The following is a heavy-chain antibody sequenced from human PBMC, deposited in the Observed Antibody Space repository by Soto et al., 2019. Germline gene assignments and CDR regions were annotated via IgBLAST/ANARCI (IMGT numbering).Heavy chain of an antibody. J-gene: IGHJ5*02. V-gene: IGHV4-30-2*01. D-gene: IGHD1-1*01. Sequence: QLQLQESGSGLVRPSQTLSLTCAVSGGSISSSGYSWKWIRQQPGKGLEWIGYIYHSGSTLYNPSLKSRVTISVDKSKNQFSLKLTSVTAADTAVYYCARDQLEGNWFDPWGQGTLVTVSS. CDR3: ARDQLEGNWFDP. CDR2: IYHSGST. CDR1: GGSISSSGYS.